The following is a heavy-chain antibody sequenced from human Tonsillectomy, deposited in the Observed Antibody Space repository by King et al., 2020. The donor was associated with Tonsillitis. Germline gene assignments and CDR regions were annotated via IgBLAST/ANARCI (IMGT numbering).Heavy chain of an antibody. J-gene: IGHJ4*02. V-gene: IGHV1-18*01. Sequence: VQLVQSGAEVKKPGASVKVSCKASGYTFTSFGISWVRLAPGQGLEWMGWISAYDGNTNYAQKLQGRVTMTTDSSTSTAYMELRRLRSDDTADYYCARDPGYSGGWYLDYWGQGTLVTVSS. D-gene: IGHD6-19*01. CDR3: ARDPGYSGGWYLDY. CDR1: GYTFTSFG. CDR2: ISAYDGNT.